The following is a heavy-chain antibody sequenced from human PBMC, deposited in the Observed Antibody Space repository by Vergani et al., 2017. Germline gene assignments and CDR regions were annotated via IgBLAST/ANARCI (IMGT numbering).Heavy chain of an antibody. CDR2: INHRGST. J-gene: IGHJ4*02. CDR1: GGSFSGYY. D-gene: IGHD5-24*01. CDR3: ARGQGRWLHSVGY. V-gene: IGHV4-34*01. Sequence: QVQLQQWGAGLLKPSETLSLTCAVYGGSFSGYYWSWIRQPPGKGLEWIGEINHRGSTNYNPSLKSRVTISVDTSKNQFSLKLSSVTAADTAVYYCARGQGRWLHSVGYWGQGTLVTVSS.